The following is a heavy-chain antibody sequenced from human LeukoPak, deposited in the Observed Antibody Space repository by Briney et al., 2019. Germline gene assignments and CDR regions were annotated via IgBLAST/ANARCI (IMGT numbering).Heavy chain of an antibody. Sequence: GGSLRLSCAASGFTVITNDMTWVRQAPGKGLEWGSVLYSDGNTKYADSVQGRFTISRDNSKNTLYLEMNSLSPDDTAVYYCARGVEPLATNTLAYWGQGTLVTVSS. D-gene: IGHD1-14*01. CDR2: LYSDGNT. CDR1: GFTVITND. J-gene: IGHJ4*02. V-gene: IGHV3-53*01. CDR3: ARGVEPLATNTLAY.